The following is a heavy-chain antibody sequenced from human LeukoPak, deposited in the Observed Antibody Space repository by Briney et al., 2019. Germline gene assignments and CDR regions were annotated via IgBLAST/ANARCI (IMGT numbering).Heavy chain of an antibody. J-gene: IGHJ4*02. D-gene: IGHD3-22*01. Sequence: GGSLRLSCAASGFTFSSFDMHWVRQATGKGLEWVSAIGTAGDTYYPGSVKGRFTISRENAKNSLYLQMNSLRAGDTAVYYCAKDALTLITYFDYWGQGTLVTVSS. CDR3: AKDALTLITYFDY. V-gene: IGHV3-13*01. CDR2: IGTAGDT. CDR1: GFTFSSFD.